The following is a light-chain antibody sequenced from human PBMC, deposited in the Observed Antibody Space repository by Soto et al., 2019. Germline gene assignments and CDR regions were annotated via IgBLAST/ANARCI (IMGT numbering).Light chain of an antibody. Sequence: AIQLTQSPSSLSASVGDRVTITCQASQGISTLLAWYQQKPGKAPKVLIYESSLLQSGVPSRFSGSGSGTDFTLTISSLQPEDFATYYCQHFKSFPITFGQGTRLEIK. CDR2: ESS. J-gene: IGKJ5*01. V-gene: IGKV1-13*02. CDR1: QGISTL. CDR3: QHFKSFPIT.